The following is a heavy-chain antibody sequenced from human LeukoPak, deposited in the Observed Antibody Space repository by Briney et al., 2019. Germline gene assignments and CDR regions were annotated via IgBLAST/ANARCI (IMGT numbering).Heavy chain of an antibody. V-gene: IGHV4-59*01. CDR3: ARFGCSSTSCYALGFDY. CDR2: IYYSGST. D-gene: IGHD2-2*01. Sequence: SETLSLTCTVSGGSISSYYWSWIRQPPGKGLEWIGYIYYSGSTNYNPSLKSRVTISVDTSKNQFSLKLSSVTAADTAVYYCARFGCSSTSCYALGFDYWGQGTLVTVSS. J-gene: IGHJ4*02. CDR1: GGSISSYY.